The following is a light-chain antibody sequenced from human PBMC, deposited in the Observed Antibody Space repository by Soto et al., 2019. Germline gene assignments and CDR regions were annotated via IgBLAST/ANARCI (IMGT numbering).Light chain of an antibody. V-gene: IGLV2-14*03. CDR1: SSDVGGYNY. Sequence: QSALTQPASVSGSPGQSLTISCTGTSSDVGGYNYVSWYQHHPGKAPKLMIYDVNNRPSGVSNRFFGSKSGNTASLTISGLQAEDEADYYCSSYSSSSLDVFGTATKLTFL. J-gene: IGLJ1*01. CDR3: SSYSSSSLDV. CDR2: DVN.